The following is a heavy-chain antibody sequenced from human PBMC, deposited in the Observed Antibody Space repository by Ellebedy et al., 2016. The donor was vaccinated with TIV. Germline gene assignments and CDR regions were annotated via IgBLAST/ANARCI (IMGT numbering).Heavy chain of an antibody. J-gene: IGHJ6*02. V-gene: IGHV3-23*01. CDR2: ISGSGGST. CDR3: AKAPLPLAAGWYVSYYYGMDV. Sequence: GESLKISXAASGFTFSSYAMSWVRQAPGKGLEWVSAISGSGGSTYYADSVKGRFTISRDNSKNTLYLQMNSLRAEDTAVYYCAKAPLPLAAGWYVSYYYGMDVWGQGTTVTVSS. CDR1: GFTFSSYA. D-gene: IGHD6-13*01.